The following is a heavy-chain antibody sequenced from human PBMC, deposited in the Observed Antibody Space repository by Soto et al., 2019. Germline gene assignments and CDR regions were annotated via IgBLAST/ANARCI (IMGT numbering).Heavy chain of an antibody. V-gene: IGHV4-39*01. Sequence: ASETLSLTCTVSGGSISSSSYYWGWIRQPPGKGLEWIGTFHYSGRTYYSPSLESRVTISVDTSKNQFSLKVSSVTAADTAVFYCARLAGYCSGTSCYGYYGMDVWGQGTTVTVSS. CDR3: ARLAGYCSGTSCYGYYGMDV. J-gene: IGHJ6*02. D-gene: IGHD2-2*01. CDR1: GGSISSSSYY. CDR2: FHYSGRT.